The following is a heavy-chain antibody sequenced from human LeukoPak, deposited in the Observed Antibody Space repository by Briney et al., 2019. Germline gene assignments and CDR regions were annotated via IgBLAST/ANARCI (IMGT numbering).Heavy chain of an antibody. D-gene: IGHD6-19*01. Sequence: SETLSLTCAVSGDSISSLHWSWIRQPPGKRLEWIGSTYNSGSTNYNPSLKSRVTISVDTSKNQLSLKLSSVTAADTAMYYCAGGLQWLAHDCWGQGTLVTVSS. CDR3: AGGLQWLAHDC. CDR2: TYNSGST. V-gene: IGHV4-59*08. CDR1: GDSISSLH. J-gene: IGHJ4*02.